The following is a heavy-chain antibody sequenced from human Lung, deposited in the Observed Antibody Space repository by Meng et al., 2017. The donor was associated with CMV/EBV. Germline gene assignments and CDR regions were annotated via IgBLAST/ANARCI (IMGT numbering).Heavy chain of an antibody. CDR1: GFTFNTYA. V-gene: IGHV3-30*02. J-gene: IGHJ6*02. CDR3: VKGIYPRTYYYYYYGLDV. D-gene: IGHD1-7*01. Sequence: SCAASGFTFNTYAMHWVRQAPGKGLEWVAFIRFDASNKYYADSVKGRFTISRDNFKNTLFLQMNSLRPEDTAVYYCVKGIYPRTYYYYYYGLDVWXQGTSVTVSS. CDR2: IRFDASNK.